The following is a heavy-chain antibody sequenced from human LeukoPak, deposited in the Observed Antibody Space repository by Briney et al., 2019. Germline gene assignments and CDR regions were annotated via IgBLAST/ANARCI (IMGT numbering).Heavy chain of an antibody. J-gene: IGHJ6*02. CDR1: GFTFSNYA. V-gene: IGHV3-23*01. Sequence: PGGSLRLSCAASGFTFSNYAMSWVRQAPGKGLEWVSVNSRSGGSTHYADSVKGRFTISRDNSKNTLFLQMKSLGAEDTAVYYCAKIASAGDIAYHYYGMDVWGQGTTVTVSS. CDR3: AKIASAGDIAYHYYGMDV. D-gene: IGHD6-13*01. CDR2: NSRSGGST.